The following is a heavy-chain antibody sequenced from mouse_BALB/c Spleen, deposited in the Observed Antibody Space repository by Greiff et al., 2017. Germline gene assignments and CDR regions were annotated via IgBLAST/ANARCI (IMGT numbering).Heavy chain of an antibody. D-gene: IGHD2-2*01. J-gene: IGHJ2*01. Sequence: VQLQQPGAELVKPGASVKMSCKASDYTFTSYWMHWVKQRPGQGLEWIGVIDPSDSYTSYNQKFKGKATLTVDTSSSTAYMQLSSLTSEDSAVYYCTRAYGYDGVYFDYWGQGTTLTVSS. V-gene: IGHV1S127*01. CDR1: DYTFTSYW. CDR3: TRAYGYDGVYFDY. CDR2: IDPSDSYT.